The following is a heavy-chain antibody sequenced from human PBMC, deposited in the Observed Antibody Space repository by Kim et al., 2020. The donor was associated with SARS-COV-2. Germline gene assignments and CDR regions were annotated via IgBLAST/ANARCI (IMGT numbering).Heavy chain of an antibody. Sequence: GGSLRLSCAASGFSFSTYSMNWVRQAPGKGLEWVSYISYSYTTYYAASVKGRFTTSRDNAKNSLYLQMNNLRDEDTAAYYCARDPHSLDYWGQVTLVTVS. CDR2: ISYSYTT. CDR1: GFSFSTYS. J-gene: IGHJ4*02. CDR3: ARDPHSLDY. D-gene: IGHD3-16*02. V-gene: IGHV3-48*02.